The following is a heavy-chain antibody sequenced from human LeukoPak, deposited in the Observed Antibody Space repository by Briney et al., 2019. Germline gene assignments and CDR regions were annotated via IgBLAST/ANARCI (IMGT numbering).Heavy chain of an antibody. CDR3: ARAEGVRIPAVFYMDV. V-gene: IGHV1-2*02. CDR1: GYTFTGYY. J-gene: IGHJ6*03. D-gene: IGHD2-2*01. Sequence: ASVKVSCKASGYTFTGYYLHWVRQAPGQGLEWMGWINPNTGDTNHALRFRGRVTMTRDASLSTAYMELSSLRSADTAVYYCARAEGVRIPAVFYMDVWGKGTTVIVSS. CDR2: INPNTGDT.